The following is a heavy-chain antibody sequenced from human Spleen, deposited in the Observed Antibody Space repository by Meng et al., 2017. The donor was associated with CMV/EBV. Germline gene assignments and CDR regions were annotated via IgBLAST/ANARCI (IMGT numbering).Heavy chain of an antibody. D-gene: IGHD3-10*01. V-gene: IGHV3-33*06. CDR1: GFSFDSYG. Sequence: GESLNISCAASGFSFDSYGMHWVRQAPGKGLEWVAVIWWDGSNQFYADSVKGRFTISRDNSKNTVYPQLNSLRGDDTAVYYCAKDYYGSGSPVDSWGQGTLVTVSS. CDR3: AKDYYGSGSPVDS. J-gene: IGHJ4*02. CDR2: IWWDGSNQ.